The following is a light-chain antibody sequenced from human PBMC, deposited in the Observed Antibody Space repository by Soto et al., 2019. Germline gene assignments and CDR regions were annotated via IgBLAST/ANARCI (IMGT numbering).Light chain of an antibody. Sequence: DIQMTQSPSSRSASVGERVTITCQASQDITKYLNWYQQKPGKAPKLLIYDASNLEIGVPSRFSGSGSGTDFTFTISTLQPEDVATYYCQHYANLPITFGQGTRLEIK. V-gene: IGKV1-33*01. CDR2: DAS. J-gene: IGKJ5*01. CDR1: QDITKY. CDR3: QHYANLPIT.